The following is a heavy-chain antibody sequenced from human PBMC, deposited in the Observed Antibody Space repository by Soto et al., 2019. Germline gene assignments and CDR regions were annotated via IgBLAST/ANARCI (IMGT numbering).Heavy chain of an antibody. J-gene: IGHJ5*02. D-gene: IGHD3-10*01. Sequence: SETLSLTCTVSGGSISSDIHYWGWIRQPPGKGLEWIGTIYYSGSTYYNPSLRSRVTISVDTSRNQFSLRLTSVTAADTAVYYCARYGSGPDNWFDPWGQGTLVTVSS. CDR2: IYYSGST. CDR3: ARYGSGPDNWFDP. V-gene: IGHV4-39*07. CDR1: GGSISSDIHY.